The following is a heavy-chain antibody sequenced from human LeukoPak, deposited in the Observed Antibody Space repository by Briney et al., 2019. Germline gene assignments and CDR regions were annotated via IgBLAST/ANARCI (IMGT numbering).Heavy chain of an antibody. V-gene: IGHV4-59*01. Sequence: PSETLSLTCAVSGGSISSYYWSWIRQPPGKGLEWIGYIYYSGSTNYNPSLKSRVTISVDTSKNQFSLKLSSVTAADTAVYYCARVGPNPPFDYWGQGTLVTVSS. J-gene: IGHJ4*02. CDR3: ARVGPNPPFDY. CDR2: IYYSGST. CDR1: GGSISSYY. D-gene: IGHD3-16*01.